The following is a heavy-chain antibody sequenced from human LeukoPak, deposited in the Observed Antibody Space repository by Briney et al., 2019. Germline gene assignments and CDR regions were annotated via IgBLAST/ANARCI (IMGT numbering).Heavy chain of an antibody. Sequence: ASVKVSCKTSGYSFTDYYMHWVRQAPGQGLEWMGWINPNSGGTSAAQKFQGRVTMTRDTSITTVYMEVSGLTSDDTAIYYCARADRLHGGPYLIGPWGQGTLVTVSS. CDR3: ARADRLHGGPYLIGP. D-gene: IGHD2-21*01. CDR2: INPNSGGT. V-gene: IGHV1-2*02. J-gene: IGHJ5*02. CDR1: GYSFTDYY.